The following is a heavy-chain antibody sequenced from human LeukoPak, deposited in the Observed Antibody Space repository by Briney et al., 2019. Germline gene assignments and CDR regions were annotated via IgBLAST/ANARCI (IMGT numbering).Heavy chain of an antibody. J-gene: IGHJ6*02. V-gene: IGHV3-21*01. D-gene: IGHD3-16*01. CDR3: ARDWGYYYYYGMDV. CDR1: GFTFSSYA. Sequence: PGGSLRLSCAASGFTFSSYAMSWVRQAPGKGLEWVSSISSSSSYIYYADSVKGRFTISRDNAKNSLYLQMNSLRAEDTAVYYCARDWGYYYYYGMDVWGQGTTVTVSS. CDR2: ISSSSSYI.